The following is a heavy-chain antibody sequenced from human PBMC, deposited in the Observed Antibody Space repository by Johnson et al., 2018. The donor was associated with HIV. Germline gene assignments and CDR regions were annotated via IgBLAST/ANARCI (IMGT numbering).Heavy chain of an antibody. CDR3: AKEPVVVIHAGGAFDI. J-gene: IGHJ3*02. CDR1: GFSLSDYA. CDR2: MSYDGSKE. V-gene: IGHV3-30*14. Sequence: VQLGESGGGVVQPGRSLRLSCAASGFSLSDYAIHWVRQAPVKGLEWVGVMSYDGSKENYADSVKGRVTISRDNSKNTLYLQMNSLRAEDTAVYYCAKEPVVVIHAGGAFDIWGQGTMVTVSS. D-gene: IGHD3-22*01.